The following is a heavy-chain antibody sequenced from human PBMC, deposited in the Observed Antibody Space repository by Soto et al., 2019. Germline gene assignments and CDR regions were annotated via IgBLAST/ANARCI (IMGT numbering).Heavy chain of an antibody. D-gene: IGHD5-18*01. CDR2: MNAGSGNT. CDR1: GYTFTNYA. J-gene: IGHJ2*01. CDR3: ARDWGIETAMVYFDL. Sequence: GASVKVSCKASGYTFTNYAIHWVRQAPGQGLEWMGWMNAGSGNTKYSQKFQGRITITRDTSASTAYMELSSLRFEDTAVYYCARDWGIETAMVYFDLWGRGTLVTVSS. V-gene: IGHV1-3*01.